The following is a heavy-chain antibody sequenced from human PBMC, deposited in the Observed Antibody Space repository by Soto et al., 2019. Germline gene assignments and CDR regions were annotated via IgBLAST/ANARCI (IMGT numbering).Heavy chain of an antibody. CDR1: GFTFSSYA. D-gene: IGHD6-6*01. CDR2: ISGSGGST. CDR3: AKDLPTPAIAARHRVWFDP. J-gene: IGHJ5*02. V-gene: IGHV3-23*01. Sequence: GGSLRLSCAASGFTFSSYAMSWVRQAPGKGLEWVSAISGSGGSTYYADSVKGRFTISRDNSKNTLYLQMNSLRAEDTAVYYCAKDLPTPAIAARHRVWFDPWGQGTLVTVS.